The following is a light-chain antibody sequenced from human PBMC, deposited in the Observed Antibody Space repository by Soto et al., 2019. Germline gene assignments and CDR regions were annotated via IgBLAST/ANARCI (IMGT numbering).Light chain of an antibody. CDR3: SSYTSSSTVI. CDR2: DVS. V-gene: IGLV2-14*03. J-gene: IGLJ2*01. Sequence: QSALTQPASVSGSPGQWITISCTGTGSDVGGYNYVSWYQQHPGKAPKFMIYDVSNRPSGVSNRFSGSRSGNTASLTISGLQAEDEADYYCSSYTSSSTVIFGGGTKLTVL. CDR1: GSDVGGYNY.